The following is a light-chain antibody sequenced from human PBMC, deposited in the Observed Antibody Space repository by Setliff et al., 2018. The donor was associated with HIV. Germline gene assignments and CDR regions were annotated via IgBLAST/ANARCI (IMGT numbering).Light chain of an antibody. CDR1: SDNFGSYNL. Sequence: QSVLAQPASVSGSPGQSITISCTGTSDNFGSYNLVSWYQQHPGKAPKLMIYKGTKRPSGVSNRFSGSKSGNTASLTISGLQAEDEADYYCCSYAGTNILYVFGTGTKVTVL. CDR3: CSYAGTNILYV. V-gene: IGLV2-23*01. J-gene: IGLJ1*01. CDR2: KGT.